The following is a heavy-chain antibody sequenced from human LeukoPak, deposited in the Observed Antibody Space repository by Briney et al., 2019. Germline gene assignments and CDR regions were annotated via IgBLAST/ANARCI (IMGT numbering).Heavy chain of an antibody. CDR1: GFTFSVYT. CDR2: IRYDGSNK. J-gene: IGHJ4*02. D-gene: IGHD3-16*01. Sequence: GGSLRLSCTASGFTFSVYTVTWVRQAPGKGLEWVAFIRYDGSNKYYADSVKGRFTISRDNSKNTLYLQMNSLRAEDTAVYFCAKDPLGGDETDYWGQGTLVTVSS. CDR3: AKDPLGGDETDY. V-gene: IGHV3-30*02.